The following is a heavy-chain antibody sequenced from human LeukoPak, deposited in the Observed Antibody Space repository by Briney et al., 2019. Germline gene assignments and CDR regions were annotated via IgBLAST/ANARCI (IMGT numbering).Heavy chain of an antibody. Sequence: PSETLSLTCTVSGGSISSYSWTWIRQPAGKGLEWIGRIYTSGSTNYNPSLKSRVTMSVDTSKNQFSLKLISVTAADTAVCYCARGYCSGGSCYSSYWYFDLWGRGTLVTVSS. V-gene: IGHV4-4*07. CDR2: IYTSGST. CDR3: ARGYCSGGSCYSSYWYFDL. CDR1: GGSISSYS. J-gene: IGHJ2*01. D-gene: IGHD2-15*01.